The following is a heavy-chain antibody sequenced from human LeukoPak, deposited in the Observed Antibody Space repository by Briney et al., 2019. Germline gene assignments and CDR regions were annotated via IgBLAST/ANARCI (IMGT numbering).Heavy chain of an antibody. CDR1: GGSISSYY. CDR2: IYYTGNT. CDR3: ARSASSSSRSAFDI. J-gene: IGHJ3*02. Sequence: PSETLSLTCTVSGGSISSYYGSGIRQPPGKGLEWIGYIYYTGNTNYNPSLKSRITISVDTSKNQFSLKLSSVTAADTAFYYCARSASSSSRSAFDIWGQGTMVAVSS. D-gene: IGHD6-6*01. V-gene: IGHV4-59*01.